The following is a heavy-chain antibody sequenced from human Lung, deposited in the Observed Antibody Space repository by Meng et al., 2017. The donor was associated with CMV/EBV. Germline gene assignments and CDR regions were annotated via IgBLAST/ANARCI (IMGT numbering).Heavy chain of an antibody. CDR3: ARSPPTTPFDF. Sequence: SCAASGFTFSNDGMNWVRQDPGKGLGWVAVIWYDGSKRYYADSVNGRFTISRDNFNNTLYLQMNSLRAEDTAVYYCARSPPTTPFDFWGQGTLVTVSS. D-gene: IGHD4-17*01. CDR2: IWYDGSKR. V-gene: IGHV3-33*01. CDR1: GFTFSNDG. J-gene: IGHJ4*02.